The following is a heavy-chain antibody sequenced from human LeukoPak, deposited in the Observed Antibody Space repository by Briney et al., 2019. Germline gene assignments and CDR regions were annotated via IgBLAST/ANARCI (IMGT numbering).Heavy chain of an antibody. J-gene: IGHJ6*04. CDR3: ARVDATLGDGMDV. D-gene: IGHD5-12*01. CDR2: ISSSGSTI. V-gene: IGHV3-48*03. CDR1: GFTFSSYE. Sequence: GGSLRLSCAASGFTFSSYEMNWVRQAPGKGLEWVSYISSSGSTIYYADSVKGRFTISRGNAKNSLYLQMNSLRAEDTAVYYCARVDATLGDGMDVWGKGTTVTVSS.